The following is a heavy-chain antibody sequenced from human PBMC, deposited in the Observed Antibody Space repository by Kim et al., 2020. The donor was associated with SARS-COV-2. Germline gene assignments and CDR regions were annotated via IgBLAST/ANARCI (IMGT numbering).Heavy chain of an antibody. CDR3: TTVRYYYDSSAYANDAFDI. Sequence: GGSLRLSCAASGFTFSNAWMSWVRQAPGKGLEWVGRIKSKTDGGTTDYAAPVKGRFTISRDDSKNTLYLQMNSLKTEDTAVYYCTTVRYYYDSSAYANDAFDIWGQGIMVTVSS. CDR1: GFTFSNAW. J-gene: IGHJ3*02. V-gene: IGHV3-15*01. CDR2: IKSKTDGGTT. D-gene: IGHD3-22*01.